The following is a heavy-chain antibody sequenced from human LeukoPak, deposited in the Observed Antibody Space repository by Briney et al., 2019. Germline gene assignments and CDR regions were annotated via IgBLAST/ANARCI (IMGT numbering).Heavy chain of an antibody. V-gene: IGHV3-7*01. D-gene: IGHD3-22*01. CDR2: IKQDGSEK. CDR1: GFTFSSYW. Sequence: PGGSLRLSCAASGFTFSSYWMSWVRQAPGKGLEWVANIKQDGSEKYYVDSVKGRFTISRDNAKNSLYLQMNSLRAEDTAVYYCARDPSGYYDSRMNWFDPWGQGTLVTVSS. CDR3: ARDPSGYYDSRMNWFDP. J-gene: IGHJ5*02.